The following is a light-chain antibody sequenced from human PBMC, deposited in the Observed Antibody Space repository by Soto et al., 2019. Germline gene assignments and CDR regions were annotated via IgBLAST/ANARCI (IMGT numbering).Light chain of an antibody. J-gene: IGKJ2*01. V-gene: IGKV3D-20*02. CDR3: QQRSNWPPVYT. CDR2: GAS. CDR1: QSVSSNY. Sequence: EIVLTQSPGTLSLSPGERATLSCRASQSVSSNYLAWYQQKPGQAPRLLIYGASSRATGIPDRFSGSGSGTDFTLTISRLEPEDFAVYYCQQRSNWPPVYTFGQGTKLEIK.